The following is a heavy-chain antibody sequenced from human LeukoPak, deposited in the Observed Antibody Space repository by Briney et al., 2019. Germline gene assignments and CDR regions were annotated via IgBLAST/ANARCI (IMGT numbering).Heavy chain of an antibody. Sequence: ASVKVSCKASGYTFTSYAMHWVRQAPGQRLEWMGWIKAGNGNTKYSQKFQGRVTITKDTSASTAYIELSSLRSEDTAVYYCASSGGYSYGPSYYYYYGMDVWGQGTTVTVSS. J-gene: IGHJ6*02. CDR3: ASSGGYSYGPSYYYYYGMDV. CDR2: IKAGNGNT. D-gene: IGHD5-18*01. CDR1: GYTFTSYA. V-gene: IGHV1-3*01.